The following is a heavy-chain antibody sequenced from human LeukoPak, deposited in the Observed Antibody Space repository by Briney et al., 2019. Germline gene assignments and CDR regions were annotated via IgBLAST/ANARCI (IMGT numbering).Heavy chain of an antibody. CDR1: GFTFNRNA. D-gene: IGHD6-19*01. CDR2: IGGSGDKT. V-gene: IGHV3-23*01. Sequence: GGSLRLSCAASGFTFNRNAISWVRQAPGKGLEWVSTIGGSGDKTFYADSVKGRFTISRDNSKNMAHLQMNSLTGEDTALYYCVRRGDASSGWGDHDFWGQGALVTVSS. J-gene: IGHJ4*02. CDR3: VRRGDASSGWGDHDF.